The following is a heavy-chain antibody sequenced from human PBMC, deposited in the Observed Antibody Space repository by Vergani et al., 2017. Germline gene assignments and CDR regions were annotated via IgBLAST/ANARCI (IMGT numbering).Heavy chain of an antibody. D-gene: IGHD3-22*01. CDR2: IFSNDEK. J-gene: IGHJ5*02. V-gene: IGHV2-26*01. Sequence: QVTLKESGPVLVKPTETLTLTCTVSGFSLSNARMGVSWIRQPPGKALEWLAHIFSNDEKSYSTSLKTRLTISKDTSKNQVVLTMTNMDPVDTATYYCARSRWNYYDSSGYSLWFDPWGQGTLVTVSS. CDR1: GFSLSNARMG. CDR3: ARSRWNYYDSSGYSLWFDP.